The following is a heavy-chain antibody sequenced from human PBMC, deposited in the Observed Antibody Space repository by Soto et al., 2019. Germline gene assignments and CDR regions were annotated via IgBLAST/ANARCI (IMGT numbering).Heavy chain of an antibody. V-gene: IGHV4-39*07. CDR3: ARVELSHSFYGMDV. D-gene: IGHD1-7*01. CDR2: VYYSGGT. Sequence: PSETLSLTCDVSGGSIDNSHSFWGWVRQPPGRGLEFLGSVYYSGGTYYNPSLESRLTISVDTSKNQFSLKLSSVTAADTAVYYCARVELSHSFYGMDVWGQGTTVTVS. CDR1: GGSIDNSHSF. J-gene: IGHJ6*02.